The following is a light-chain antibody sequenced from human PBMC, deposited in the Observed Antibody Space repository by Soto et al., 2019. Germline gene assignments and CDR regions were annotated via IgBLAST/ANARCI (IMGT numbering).Light chain of an antibody. CDR1: RSVSSY. V-gene: IGKV3-11*01. CDR2: DAS. Sequence: IVSTQSPSTLSLSPGASAPLSCRATRSVSSYLAWYQQKPGQAPRLLIYDASSRPTDIPARFSGSGSGTDFTLTISSLEPEDFALYYCQQRSNWPITFGQGTRLEIK. CDR3: QQRSNWPIT. J-gene: IGKJ5*01.